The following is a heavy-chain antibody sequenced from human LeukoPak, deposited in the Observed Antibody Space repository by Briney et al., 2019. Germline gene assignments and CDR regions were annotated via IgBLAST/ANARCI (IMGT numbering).Heavy chain of an antibody. CDR2: INPNSGGT. J-gene: IGHJ4*02. Sequence: ASVKVSCKASGYTFTGYYMHWVRQAPGQGLEWMGWINPNSGGTNYAQKFQGRVTMTRDTSISTAYMELSRLRSDDTAVYYCARAPDYYDNSGAFDYWGQGTLVTVSS. D-gene: IGHD3-22*01. CDR1: GYTFTGYY. CDR3: ARAPDYYDNSGAFDY. V-gene: IGHV1-2*02.